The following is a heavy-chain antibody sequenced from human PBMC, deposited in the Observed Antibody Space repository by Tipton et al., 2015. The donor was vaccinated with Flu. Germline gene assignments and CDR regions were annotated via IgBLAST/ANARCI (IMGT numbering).Heavy chain of an antibody. D-gene: IGHD2-2*01. J-gene: IGHJ4*02. CDR2: IHHSGTT. CDR1: GFSISSGYY. V-gene: IGHV4-38-2*01. Sequence: LRLSCAVSGFSISSGYYWGWIRRPPGKGLEWIGGIHHSGTTYYNPSLKSRVTMSVDTSKNQFSLKLSSVTAADTAVYYCAKVYCDSTNCYAGRLQFDYWGQGTLVTVSS. CDR3: AKVYCDSTNCYAGRLQFDY.